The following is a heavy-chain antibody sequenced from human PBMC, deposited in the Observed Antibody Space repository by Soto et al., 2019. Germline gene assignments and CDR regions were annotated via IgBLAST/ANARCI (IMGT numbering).Heavy chain of an antibody. CDR1: GYTFTSYG. D-gene: IGHD6-19*01. V-gene: IGHV1-18*01. CDR3: AGVPVVAGTRFSY. J-gene: IGHJ4*02. CDR2: ISAYNGNT. Sequence: QVQLVQSEAEVKKPGASVKVSCKASGYTFTSYGISWVRQATGQVLEWMGWISAYNGNTNYAQKLQGRVTMTTDTSTSTGYMERRSLRSDDTAVYYCAGVPVVAGTRFSYWGQGTLVTVSS.